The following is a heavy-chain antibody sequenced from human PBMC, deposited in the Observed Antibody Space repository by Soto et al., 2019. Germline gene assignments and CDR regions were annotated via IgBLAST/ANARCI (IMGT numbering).Heavy chain of an antibody. V-gene: IGHV3-23*01. CDR3: AKDIPYGDYDFDYYYGMDV. CDR2: ISGGGGST. D-gene: IGHD4-17*01. J-gene: IGHJ6*02. CDR1: GFTFSSYA. Sequence: GGSLRLSCAASGFTFSSYAMSWVRQAPGKGLEWVSAISGGGGSTYYADSVKGRFTISRDNSKNTLYLQMNSLRAEDTAVYYCAKDIPYGDYDFDYYYGMDVWGQGTTVTVSS.